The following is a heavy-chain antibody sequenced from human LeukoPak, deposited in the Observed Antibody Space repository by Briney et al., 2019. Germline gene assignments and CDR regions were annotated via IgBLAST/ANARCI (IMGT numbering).Heavy chain of an antibody. D-gene: IGHD1-1*01. Sequence: SETLSLTCAVSGGSISSGGYSWSWIRQPPGKGLEWIGYIYHSGSTYYNPSLKSRVTISVDRSKNQFSLKLSSVTAADTAVYYCARAKGTGDFDYWGQGTLVTVSS. CDR2: IYHSGST. CDR1: GGSISSGGYS. CDR3: ARAKGTGDFDY. J-gene: IGHJ4*02. V-gene: IGHV4-30-2*01.